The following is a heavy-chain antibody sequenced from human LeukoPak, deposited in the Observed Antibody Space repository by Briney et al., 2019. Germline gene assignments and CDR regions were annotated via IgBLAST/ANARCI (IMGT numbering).Heavy chain of an antibody. CDR1: GFTFSDYY. Sequence: PGGSLRLSCAASGFTFSDYYMSWIRQAPGKGLEWVSYISKRGTSTKYADSVKGRFSISRDNAKPSLYLQLNSLTAEDTAVYFCARVRSSGSPLDYWGQGTLVTVSS. CDR2: ISKRGTST. J-gene: IGHJ4*02. CDR3: ARVRSSGSPLDY. V-gene: IGHV3-11*05. D-gene: IGHD3-10*01.